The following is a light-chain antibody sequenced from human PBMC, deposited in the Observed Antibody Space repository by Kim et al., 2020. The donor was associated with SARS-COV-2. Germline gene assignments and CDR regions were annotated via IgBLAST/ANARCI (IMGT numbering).Light chain of an antibody. J-gene: IGLJ2*01. CDR2: QDT. CDR3: QAWDSGTAVV. Sequence: VSPGQTASITCSGDKLGDKHVFWYQQKPGQSPVLVIYQDTKRPSGSPERFSASISGNTDTLTISGTQATEEADYYCQAWDSGTAVVFGGGTQLTVL. CDR1: KLGDKH. V-gene: IGLV3-1*01.